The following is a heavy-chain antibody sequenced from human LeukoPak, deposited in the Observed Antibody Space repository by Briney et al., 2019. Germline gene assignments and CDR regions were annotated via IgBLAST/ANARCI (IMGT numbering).Heavy chain of an antibody. V-gene: IGHV4-34*01. Sequence: PSETLSLTCAVYGGSFSGYYWSWIRQPPGKGLEWIGEINHSGSTSYNPSLKSRVTISVDTSKNQFSLKLSSVTAADTAVYYCARGSYYYDSGGPSRKEYYFDYWGQGTLVTVSS. CDR2: INHSGST. J-gene: IGHJ4*02. CDR3: ARGSYYYDSGGPSRKEYYFDY. D-gene: IGHD3-22*01. CDR1: GGSFSGYY.